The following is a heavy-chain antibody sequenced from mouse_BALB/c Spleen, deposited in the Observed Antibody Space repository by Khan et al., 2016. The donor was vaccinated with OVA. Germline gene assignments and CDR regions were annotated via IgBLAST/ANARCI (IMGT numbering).Heavy chain of an antibody. J-gene: IGHJ2*01. Sequence: EVELVESGGGLVKPGGSLKLSCVASGFTFSRYSMSWVRQTPERRLEWVASISSGGTYTYYPDNVKGRSTLSSDSAEHPLYLQMSSLRSEDTAIYYCARHVDYYGSRPYFDYWGQGTTLTVSS. V-gene: IGHV5-9-3*01. CDR1: GFTFSRYS. D-gene: IGHD1-1*01. CDR3: ARHVDYYGSRPYFDY. CDR2: ISSGGTYT.